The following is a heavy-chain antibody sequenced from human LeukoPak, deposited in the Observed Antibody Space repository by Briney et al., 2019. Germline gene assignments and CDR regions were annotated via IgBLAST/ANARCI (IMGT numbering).Heavy chain of an antibody. CDR1: GGSISSYY. D-gene: IGHD6-19*01. CDR3: ASLIAVAAPFDP. CDR2: IYTSGST. V-gene: IGHV4-4*07. Sequence: SETLSLTCTVSGGSISSYYWSWIRQPAGKGLEWIGRIYTSGSTNYNPSLKSRVTMSVDTSKNQFSLKLSSVTAADTAVYYCASLIAVAAPFDPWGQGTLVTVSS. J-gene: IGHJ5*02.